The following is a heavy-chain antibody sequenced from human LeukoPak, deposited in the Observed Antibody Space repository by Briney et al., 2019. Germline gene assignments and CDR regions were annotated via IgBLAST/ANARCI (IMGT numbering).Heavy chain of an antibody. V-gene: IGHV3-23*01. CDR2: IGSDGKT. J-gene: IGHJ6*02. Sequence: GGSLRLSCEASGFPFSSYAMTWVRQAPGKGLEWVSSIGSDGKTHYSESVKGRFVISRDNFGGIVFLQLNSLRVEDTALYYCARDLHYYLAMDVWGQGTTVTVSS. CDR3: ARDLHYYLAMDV. CDR1: GFPFSSYA.